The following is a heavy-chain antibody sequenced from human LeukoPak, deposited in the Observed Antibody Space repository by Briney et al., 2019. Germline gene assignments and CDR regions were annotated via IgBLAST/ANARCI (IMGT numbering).Heavy chain of an antibody. Sequence: GGSLRLSCAASGFTFSSYSMNWVRQAPGKGLEWVSYISSSSSTIYYADSVKGRFTISRDNAKNSLYLQMNSLRAEDTAVYYCASCGGSCFDYWGQGTLVTVSS. CDR2: ISSSSSTI. V-gene: IGHV3-48*01. CDR1: GFTFSSYS. J-gene: IGHJ4*02. D-gene: IGHD2-15*01. CDR3: ASCGGSCFDY.